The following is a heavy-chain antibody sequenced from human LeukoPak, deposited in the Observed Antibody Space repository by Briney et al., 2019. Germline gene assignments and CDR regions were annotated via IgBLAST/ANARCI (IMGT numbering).Heavy chain of an antibody. D-gene: IGHD6-6*01. Sequence: PGGSLRLSCAASGFTFSSYSINWVRQAPGKGLEWVSSISSSSSYIYYADSVKGRFTISRDNAKNSLYLQMNSLRAEDTAVYYCARSKRVSSSFDYWGQGTLVTVSS. J-gene: IGHJ4*02. CDR2: ISSSSSYI. CDR1: GFTFSSYS. CDR3: ARSKRVSSSFDY. V-gene: IGHV3-21*01.